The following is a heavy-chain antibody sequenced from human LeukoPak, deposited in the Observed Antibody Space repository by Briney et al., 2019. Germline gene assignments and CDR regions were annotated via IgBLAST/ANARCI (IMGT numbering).Heavy chain of an antibody. D-gene: IGHD6-19*01. CDR1: GFIFTSYG. J-gene: IGHJ4*02. CDR3: AKVHSSGGWPYYFDC. CDR2: ISDGGGTL. V-gene: IGHV3-23*01. Sequence: GGSLRLSCAASGFIFTSYGLSWVRQAPGKGLELVSVISDGGGTLYYADSVKGRFTISRDNSKNTVYLQMNSLRAEDTAMYYCAKVHSSGGWPYYFDCWGQGTLVTVSS.